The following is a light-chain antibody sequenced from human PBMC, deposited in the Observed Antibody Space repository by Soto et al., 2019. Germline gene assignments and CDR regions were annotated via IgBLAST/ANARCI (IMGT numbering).Light chain of an antibody. CDR1: QGIRHY. CDR2: GAS. Sequence: DIPMTQSPSAMFASVGDRVTITCRASQGIRHYLAWFRHRPGKVPKRLINGASTLQNGVPSRFSGSGSGTEFTLTINSLQPEDFGTYYCLQHNTYPLSFGGGTKVDIK. V-gene: IGKV1-17*03. CDR3: LQHNTYPLS. J-gene: IGKJ4*01.